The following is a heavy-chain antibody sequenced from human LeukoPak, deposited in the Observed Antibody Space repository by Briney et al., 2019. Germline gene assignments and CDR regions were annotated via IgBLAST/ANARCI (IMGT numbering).Heavy chain of an antibody. D-gene: IGHD2-2*01. J-gene: IGHJ6*03. Sequence: ASVKVSCKASGYTFTGYYMHWVRQAPGQGLEWMGWINPNSGGTNYAQKFQGRVTMTRDTSISTACMELSRLRSDDTAVYYCARGGSEDIVVVPAGISPHYYCYYMDVWGKGTTVTVSS. CDR3: ARGGSEDIVVVPAGISPHYYCYYMDV. CDR2: INPNSGGT. V-gene: IGHV1-2*02. CDR1: GYTFTGYY.